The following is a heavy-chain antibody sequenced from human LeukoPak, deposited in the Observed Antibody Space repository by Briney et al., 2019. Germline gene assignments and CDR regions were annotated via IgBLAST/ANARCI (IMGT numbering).Heavy chain of an antibody. CDR2: IYYTGST. D-gene: IGHD6-25*01. V-gene: IGHV4-39*07. CDR3: ASGSPFYGMDV. CDR1: GGSVSTTSYY. J-gene: IGHJ6*02. Sequence: SETLSLTCTVSGGSVSTTSYYWGWIRQPPGKGLEWIGSIYYTGSTYHTPSLKSRVTISLDTSNNQFSLKLSSVTAADTAVYYCASGSPFYGMDVWGQGTTVTVSS.